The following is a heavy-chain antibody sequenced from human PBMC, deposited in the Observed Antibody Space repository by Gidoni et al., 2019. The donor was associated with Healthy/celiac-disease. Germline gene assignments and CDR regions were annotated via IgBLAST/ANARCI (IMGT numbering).Heavy chain of an antibody. J-gene: IGHJ4*02. CDR2: ISWNSGSI. CDR1: GFTSDDYA. D-gene: IGHD4-17*01. CDR3: AKDYGDTTGYFDY. V-gene: IGHV3-9*02. Sequence: EVQLVESGGGLVQRVRSLRLSFAASGFTSDDYAMHWFRHAPGKGLEWVSCISWNSGSIGDADAVKGRFTISRDNAKNSLYLQMNSLRAEDTALYYCAKDYGDTTGYFDYWGQGTLVTVSS.